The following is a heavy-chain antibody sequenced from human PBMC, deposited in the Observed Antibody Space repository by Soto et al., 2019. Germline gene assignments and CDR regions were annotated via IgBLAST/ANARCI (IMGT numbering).Heavy chain of an antibody. CDR1: GFTFSIYA. D-gene: IGHD3-22*01. V-gene: IGHV3-23*01. CDR3: AKDAPGSGWLSDY. CDR2: IDNDGGT. Sequence: GGSLRLSCAASGFTFSIYAMSWFRQAPGKGLEWVSTIDNDGGTSYADFVRGRFTISRDNSKNTLYLQMLSLRAEDSAIYYCAKDAPGSGWLSDYWGQGTLVTVSS. J-gene: IGHJ4*02.